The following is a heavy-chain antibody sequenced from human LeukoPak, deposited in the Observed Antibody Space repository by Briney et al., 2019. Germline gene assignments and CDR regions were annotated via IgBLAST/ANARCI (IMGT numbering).Heavy chain of an antibody. D-gene: IGHD3-3*01. J-gene: IGHJ6*02. CDR3: ARDSYYDFWSGYGYYYGMGV. CDR2: IWYDGSNK. Sequence: GGSLRLSCAASGFTFSSYGMHWVRQAPGKGLEWVAVIWYDGSNKYYADSVKGRFTISRDNSKNTLYLQMNSLRAEDTAVYYCARDSYYDFWSGYGYYYGMGVWGQGTTVTVSS. V-gene: IGHV3-33*01. CDR1: GFTFSSYG.